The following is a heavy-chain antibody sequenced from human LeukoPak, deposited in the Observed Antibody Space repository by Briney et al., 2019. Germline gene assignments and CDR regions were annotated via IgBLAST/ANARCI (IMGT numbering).Heavy chain of an antibody. V-gene: IGHV3-7*01. J-gene: IGHJ4*02. CDR2: IKQDGSEI. Sequence: GESLRLSCAASGFRFTNYWMSWVRQAPGKGLEWVANIKQDGSEIDYVDSMKGRFTISRDNAKNSVYLQVSSLRAEDTAVYYCARIGYRSSSFDYWGQGTLVTVSS. CDR1: GFRFTNYW. D-gene: IGHD6-13*01. CDR3: ARIGYRSSSFDY.